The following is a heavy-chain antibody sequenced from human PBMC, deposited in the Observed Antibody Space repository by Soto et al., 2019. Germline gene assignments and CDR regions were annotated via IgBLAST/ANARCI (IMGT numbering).Heavy chain of an antibody. CDR3: AKSYGSGSPQPWFDP. V-gene: IGHV3-30*18. Sequence: GGSLRLSCAASGFTFSSYGMHWVRQAPGKGLEWVAVISYDGSNKYYADSVKGRFTISRDNSKNTLYLQMNSLRAEDTAVYYCAKSYGSGSPQPWFDPWGQGTLVTVSS. CDR1: GFTFSSYG. D-gene: IGHD3-10*01. CDR2: ISYDGSNK. J-gene: IGHJ5*02.